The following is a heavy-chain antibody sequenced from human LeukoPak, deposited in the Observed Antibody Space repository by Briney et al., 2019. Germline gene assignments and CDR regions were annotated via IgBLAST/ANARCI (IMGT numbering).Heavy chain of an antibody. Sequence: PSETLSLTCAVYGGSFSGYYWSWIRQPPGKGLEWIGEINHSGSTNYNPSLKSRVTISVDTSKNQFSPKLSSVTAADTAVYYCARRVGYYDFWSGYYTGHFDYWGQGTLVTVSS. CDR1: GGSFSGYY. CDR2: INHSGST. V-gene: IGHV4-34*01. J-gene: IGHJ4*02. D-gene: IGHD3-3*01. CDR3: ARRVGYYDFWSGYYTGHFDY.